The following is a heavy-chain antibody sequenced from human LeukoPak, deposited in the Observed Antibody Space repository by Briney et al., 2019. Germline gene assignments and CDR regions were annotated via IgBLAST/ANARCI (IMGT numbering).Heavy chain of an antibody. D-gene: IGHD5-12*01. V-gene: IGHV4-39*01. CDR1: AASFISSSHH. CDR3: VRHDGRGGATMGAFDS. J-gene: IGHJ5*01. CDR2: VYYGRTT. Sequence: PSETLPLTCTVSAASFISSSHHWGWIRQSPGKGLEWIGTVYYGRTTYYNPSLDGRVTISLDTSANHFSLQLNPVTAADTAVYYCVRHDGRGGATMGAFDSWGQGSLVTVSS.